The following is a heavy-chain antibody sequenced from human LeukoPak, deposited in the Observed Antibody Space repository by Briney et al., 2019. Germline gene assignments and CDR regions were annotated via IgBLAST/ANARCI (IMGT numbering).Heavy chain of an antibody. CDR1: GFTFSSYS. CDR2: ISSSSSYI. Sequence: GGSLRLSCAASGFTFSSYSMNWVRQAPGKGLEWVSSISSSSSYIYYADSVKGRFTISRDNPKNSLYLQMNSLRAEDTAVYYCARDRLVATPDFDYWGLGTLVTVSS. J-gene: IGHJ4*02. CDR3: ARDRLVATPDFDY. D-gene: IGHD5-12*01. V-gene: IGHV3-21*01.